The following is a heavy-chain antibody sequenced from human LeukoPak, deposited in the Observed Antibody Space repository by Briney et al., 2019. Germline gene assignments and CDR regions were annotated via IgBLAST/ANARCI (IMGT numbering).Heavy chain of an antibody. CDR3: AKVVTWFGELSGDY. V-gene: IGHV3-30*02. J-gene: IGHJ4*02. CDR1: GFTFSSYG. Sequence: GGSLRLSCAASGFTFSSYGMHWVRQAPGKGLEWVAFIRYDGSNKYYADSVKGRFTTSRDNSKNTLYLQMNSLRAEDTAVYYCAKVVTWFGELSGDYWGQGTLVTVSS. CDR2: IRYDGSNK. D-gene: IGHD3-10*01.